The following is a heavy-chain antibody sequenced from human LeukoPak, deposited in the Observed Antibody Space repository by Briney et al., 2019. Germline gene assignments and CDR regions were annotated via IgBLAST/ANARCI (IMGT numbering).Heavy chain of an antibody. J-gene: IGHJ4*02. Sequence: ASVQVSCKASGGTFSNYAFTCVRQAPGQGLECMGRIIPILALANYAQNFQGRVTITADRSTNTVYMELSSLRSEDTAIYYCARGSENWNYGLCYWGQGTLVTVSS. CDR3: ARGSENWNYGLCY. CDR2: IIPILALA. V-gene: IGHV1-69*04. CDR1: GGTFSNYA. D-gene: IGHD1-7*01.